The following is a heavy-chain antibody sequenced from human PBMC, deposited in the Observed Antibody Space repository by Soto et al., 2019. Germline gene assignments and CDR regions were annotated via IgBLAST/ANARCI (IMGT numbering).Heavy chain of an antibody. CDR2: ISGSGGIT. CDR3: AKDRKSGSGWYWDY. J-gene: IGHJ4*02. V-gene: IGHV3-23*01. Sequence: EVQLLESGGGLVQPGGSLRLSCVASGFTFSSYAMSWVRQAQGKGLEWVSGISGSGGITYYADSVKGRFTISRDNSKNTLYLQMNSLRAEDTAVYYCAKDRKSGSGWYWDYWGQGSLVTVSS. D-gene: IGHD6-19*01. CDR1: GFTFSSYA.